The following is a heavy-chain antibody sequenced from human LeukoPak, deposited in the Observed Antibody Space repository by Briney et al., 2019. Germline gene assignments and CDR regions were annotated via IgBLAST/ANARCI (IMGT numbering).Heavy chain of an antibody. D-gene: IGHD6-6*01. CDR1: GFTFSSYA. V-gene: IGHV3-7*01. CDR2: IKEDGRET. J-gene: IGHJ4*02. CDR3: ARGQNVRPSAFFDS. Sequence: GGSLRLSCAASGFTFSSYAMSWVRQAPGKGLEWVANIKEDGRETYYLDSVKGRFTISRDNAKNSLDLQMNSLRVEDTAIYYCARGQNVRPSAFFDSWGQGTLVTVSS.